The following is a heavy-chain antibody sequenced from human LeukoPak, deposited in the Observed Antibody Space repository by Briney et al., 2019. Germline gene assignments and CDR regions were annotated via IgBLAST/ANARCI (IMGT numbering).Heavy chain of an antibody. CDR3: ASIHLPDYPLDY. V-gene: IGHV3-74*01. CDR1: GFTFSSYW. J-gene: IGHJ4*02. Sequence: PGGSLRLSCAASGFTFSSYWMHWVRQAPGKGLVWGSRINSDGSSTSYADSVKGRFTISRDNAKNTLYLQMNSLRAEDTAVYYCASIHLPDYPLDYWGQGTLVTVSS. D-gene: IGHD5-18*01. CDR2: INSDGSST.